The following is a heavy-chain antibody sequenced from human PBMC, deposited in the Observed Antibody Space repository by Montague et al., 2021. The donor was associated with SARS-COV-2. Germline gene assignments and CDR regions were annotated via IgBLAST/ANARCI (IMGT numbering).Heavy chain of an antibody. CDR1: GFSLMTSGVC. V-gene: IGHV2-5*02. Sequence: PALVKPTQTLTLTCTFSGFSLMTSGVCVSWIRQPPGEALEWLALIYWDDDRRYSPSLKSRLSISKDTSRNQVALTMTNMDPMDTATYYCARIWVTIDNYDYDGNNPFDHWGQGTLVTVSS. CDR2: IYWDDDR. J-gene: IGHJ4*02. CDR3: ARIWVTIDNYDYDGNNPFDH. D-gene: IGHD3-16*01.